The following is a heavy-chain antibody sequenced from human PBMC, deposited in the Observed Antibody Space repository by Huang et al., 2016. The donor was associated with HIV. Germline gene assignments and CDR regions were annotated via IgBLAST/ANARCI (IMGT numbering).Heavy chain of an antibody. V-gene: IGHV3-7*01. D-gene: IGHD6-19*01. CDR2: INQDGSEK. CDR1: GFTFNSYW. CDR3: TRGLISSGWGIDY. J-gene: IGHJ4*02. Sequence: EVQLVESGGGLVQPGGSLRLSCAVSGFTFNSYWMSWVRQAPGEGLEWVANINQDGSEKYYVNSVKGRFTISRDNAKNSLSLQINNLRVEDTAVFYCTRGLISSGWGIDYWGQGTLVTVSS.